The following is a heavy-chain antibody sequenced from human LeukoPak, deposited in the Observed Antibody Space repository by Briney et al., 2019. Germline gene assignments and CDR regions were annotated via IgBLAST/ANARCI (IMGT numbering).Heavy chain of an antibody. V-gene: IGHV2-5*01. CDR2: IYWNNDN. J-gene: IGHJ4*02. D-gene: IGHD4-17*01. CDR3: AHYGDYRFMYYFDY. CDR1: GFSLSTSGVG. Sequence: SGPTLVNPTQTLTLTCTFSGFSLSTSGVGVGWIRQPPGKALEWLALIYWNNDNRYSPSLKNRLTITKDTSKNQVVLTMTEMDPVDTATYYCAHYGDYRFMYYFDYWGQGTLVTVSS.